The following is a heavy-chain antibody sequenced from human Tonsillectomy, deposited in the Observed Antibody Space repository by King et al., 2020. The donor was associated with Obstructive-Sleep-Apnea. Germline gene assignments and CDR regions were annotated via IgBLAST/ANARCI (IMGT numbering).Heavy chain of an antibody. D-gene: IGHD6-13*01. Sequence: VQLQESGPGLVKPSETLSLTCTVSGGSISSYYWSWIRQPPGKGLEWIGYIYYSGSTNYNPSLKSRVTISVDTSKNQFSLKLSSVTAADTAVYYCARDIAAAGRRIYYGMDVWGHGTTVTVSS. CDR1: GGSISSYY. V-gene: IGHV4-59*01. CDR2: IYYSGST. J-gene: IGHJ6*02. CDR3: ARDIAAAGRRIYYGMDV.